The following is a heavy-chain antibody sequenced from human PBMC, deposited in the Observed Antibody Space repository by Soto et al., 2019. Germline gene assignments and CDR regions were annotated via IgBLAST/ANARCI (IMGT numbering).Heavy chain of an antibody. Sequence: EVQLVESGGGLVKPGGSLRLSCAASGFTFSNAWMSWVRQAPGKGLEWVGRIKSKTDGGTTDYAAPVKGRFTISRXXSKNTLYLQMNSLKTEDTAVYYCTTDLESVGASKGWGQGTLVTVSS. CDR3: TTDLESVGASKG. CDR2: IKSKTDGGTT. J-gene: IGHJ4*02. V-gene: IGHV3-15*01. CDR1: GFTFSNAW. D-gene: IGHD1-26*01.